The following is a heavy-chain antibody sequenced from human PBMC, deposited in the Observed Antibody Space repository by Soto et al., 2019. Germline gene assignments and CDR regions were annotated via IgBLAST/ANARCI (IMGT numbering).Heavy chain of an antibody. D-gene: IGHD3-10*01. J-gene: IGHJ4*02. CDR3: AKDRDYYGSGSYFDY. CDR1: GFTFDDYA. CDR2: ISWNSGSI. Sequence: ESGGGLVQPGRSLRLSCAASGFTFDDYAMHWVRQAPGKGLEWVSGISWNSGSIGYADSVKGRFTISRDNAKNSLYLQMNSLRAEDTALYYCAKDRDYYGSGSYFDYWGQGTLVTVSS. V-gene: IGHV3-9*01.